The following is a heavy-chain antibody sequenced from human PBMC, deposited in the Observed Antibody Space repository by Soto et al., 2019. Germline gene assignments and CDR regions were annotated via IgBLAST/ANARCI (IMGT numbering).Heavy chain of an antibody. CDR2: IYWNDDK. Sequence: QITLKESGPTLVKPTQTLTLTCTFSGFSLSTSGVGVGWIRQPPGKALEWLALIYWNDDKRYSPSLKSRLTITKDTTKNQVVLTMTNMDPVDTATYYCAHSTEEAGTYYYYYYGMDVWGQGTTVTVSS. CDR1: GFSLSTSGVG. D-gene: IGHD1-1*01. CDR3: AHSTEEAGTYYYYYYGMDV. J-gene: IGHJ6*02. V-gene: IGHV2-5*01.